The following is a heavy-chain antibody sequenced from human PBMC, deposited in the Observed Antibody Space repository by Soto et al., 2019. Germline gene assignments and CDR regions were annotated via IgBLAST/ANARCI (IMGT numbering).Heavy chain of an antibody. J-gene: IGHJ5*02. Sequence: SETLSLTCTVSGASIRSTDYYWSWIRQAPGKGLEWIGYVYYTGSTYYNPSLMSRLTTSVDTSKNQFSLKLTSVTAAETAVYYCVRTAREGAVAPHWFDRWGQGTQVTVSS. CDR2: VYYTGST. CDR3: VRTAREGAVAPHWFDR. V-gene: IGHV4-30-4*01. D-gene: IGHD2-21*02. CDR1: GASIRSTDYY.